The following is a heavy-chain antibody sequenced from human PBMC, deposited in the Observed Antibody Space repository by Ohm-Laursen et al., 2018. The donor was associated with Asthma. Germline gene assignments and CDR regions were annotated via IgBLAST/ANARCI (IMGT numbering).Heavy chain of an antibody. CDR1: GGSISSGGYS. CDR3: ARGGTVTTELDY. CDR2: IYHSGST. Sequence: SETLSLTCAVSGGSISSGGYSWSWIRQPPGKGLEWIGYIYHSGSTYYNPSLKSRVTISVDRSKNQFSLKLSSVTAADTAVYYCARGGTVTTELDYWGQGTLVTVSS. D-gene: IGHD4-17*01. V-gene: IGHV4-30-2*01. J-gene: IGHJ4*02.